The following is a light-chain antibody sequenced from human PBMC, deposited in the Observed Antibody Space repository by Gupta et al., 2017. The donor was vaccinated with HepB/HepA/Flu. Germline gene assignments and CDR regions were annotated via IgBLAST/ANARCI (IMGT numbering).Light chain of an antibody. CDR1: SSNIGSHI. CDR3: AAWDDSLYGRL. Sequence: QSVLTLPPSASGTPGQRVTISRSGSSSNIGSHIVNWYQQHPQTAPKLLIYGNGQRPSGVPDRYSGSKSGTTASLAIXGXQSEDEXDYYCAAWDDSLYGRLVGGGTKLTVL. J-gene: IGLJ2*01. V-gene: IGLV1-44*01. CDR2: GNG.